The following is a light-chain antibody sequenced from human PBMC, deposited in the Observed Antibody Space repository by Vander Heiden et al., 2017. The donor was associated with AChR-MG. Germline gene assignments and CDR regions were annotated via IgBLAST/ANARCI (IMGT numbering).Light chain of an antibody. CDR1: QSVSSY. CDR3: QQRSNGPPVFT. Sequence: EIVLTQSPATLSLSPGERATLSCRASQSVSSYLAWYQQKPGQAPRLLIYDASNRATGIPARFSGSGYGTDFTLTISSLEPEDFAVYYCQQRSNGPPVFTFGHRTKVDIK. CDR2: DAS. J-gene: IGKJ3*01. V-gene: IGKV3-11*01.